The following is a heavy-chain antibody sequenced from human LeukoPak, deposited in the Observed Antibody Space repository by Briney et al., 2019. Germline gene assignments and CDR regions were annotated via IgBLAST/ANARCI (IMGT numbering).Heavy chain of an antibody. D-gene: IGHD2-15*01. CDR2: ISYDGSNK. CDR3: ARRYCSGGSRSPGDY. Sequence: GGSLRLSCAASGFTFSSYAMHWVRQAPGKGLEWVAVISYDGSNKYYADSVKGRFTISRDNSKNTLYLQMNSLRAEDTAVYYCARRYCSGGSRSPGDYWGQGTLVTVSS. CDR1: GFTFSSYA. V-gene: IGHV3-30*04. J-gene: IGHJ4*02.